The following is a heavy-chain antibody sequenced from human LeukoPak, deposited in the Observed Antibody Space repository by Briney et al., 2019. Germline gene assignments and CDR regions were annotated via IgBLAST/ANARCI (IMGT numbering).Heavy chain of an antibody. J-gene: IGHJ3*02. Sequence: SETLSLTCTVSGVSISSYYWSWVRQPPGKGLEWIGYIYYSGSTNYNPSLKSRVTISVDTSKNQIALKLSSVTAADTALYYWSRVYPETHDAFDIWGQGTMVTVSS. CDR3: SRVYPETHDAFDI. D-gene: IGHD2-2*02. CDR2: IYYSGST. CDR1: GVSISSYY. V-gene: IGHV4-59*01.